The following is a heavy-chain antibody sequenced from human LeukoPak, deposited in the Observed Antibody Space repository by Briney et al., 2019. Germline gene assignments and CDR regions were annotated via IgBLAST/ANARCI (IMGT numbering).Heavy chain of an antibody. J-gene: IGHJ4*02. Sequence: GGSLRLSCAASGFTVSSNYMSWVRQAPGKGLEWVSVICSGGSTYYADSVKGRFTISRDNSKNTLYLQMNSLRAEDTAVYYCARDLWELQPLTGCWGQGTLVTVSS. V-gene: IGHV3-53*01. CDR2: ICSGGST. D-gene: IGHD1-26*01. CDR3: ARDLWELQPLTGC. CDR1: GFTVSSNY.